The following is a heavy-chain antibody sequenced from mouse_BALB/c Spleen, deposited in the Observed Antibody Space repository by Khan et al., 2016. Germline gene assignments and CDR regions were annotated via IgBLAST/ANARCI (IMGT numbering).Heavy chain of an antibody. J-gene: IGHJ2*01. CDR1: GYTFTNYG. Sequence: QIQLVQSGPELKKPGETVKISCKASGYTFTNYGMNWVKQAPGKGLKWMGWINTYTGEPTYADDFKGRFAFSLETSASTASLQINNLKNEDTATXSWAKVGGGAHYFDYWGQGTTLTVSS. CDR3: AKVGGGAHYFDY. V-gene: IGHV9-3-1*01. CDR2: INTYTGEP. D-gene: IGHD3-1*01.